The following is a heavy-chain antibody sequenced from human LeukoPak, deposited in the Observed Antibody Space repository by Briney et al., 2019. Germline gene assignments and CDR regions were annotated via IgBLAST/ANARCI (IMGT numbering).Heavy chain of an antibody. V-gene: IGHV4-59*08. J-gene: IGHJ5*02. CDR2: IYYSGST. CDR1: GGSISSYC. D-gene: IGHD5-18*01. CDR3: ARHLGYSYGLKNWFDP. Sequence: PSQTLSLTCTVSGGSISSYCWSWIRQPPGKGLEWIGYIYYSGSTNYNPSLKSRVTISVDTSKNQFSLKLSSVTAADTAVYYCARHLGYSYGLKNWFDPWGQGTLVTVSS.